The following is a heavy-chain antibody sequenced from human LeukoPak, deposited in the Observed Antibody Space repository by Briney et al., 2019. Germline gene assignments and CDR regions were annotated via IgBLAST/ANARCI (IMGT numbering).Heavy chain of an antibody. Sequence: PSETLSLTCTVSGGSISSSSYSWGWIRQPPGKGLEWIGSIYYSGSTYYNPSLKSRVTISVDTSKNQFSLKLSSVTAADTAVYYCARVPQWLARGLDYWGQGTLVTVSS. V-gene: IGHV4-39*01. J-gene: IGHJ4*02. CDR1: GGSISSSSYS. D-gene: IGHD6-19*01. CDR2: IYYSGST. CDR3: ARVPQWLARGLDY.